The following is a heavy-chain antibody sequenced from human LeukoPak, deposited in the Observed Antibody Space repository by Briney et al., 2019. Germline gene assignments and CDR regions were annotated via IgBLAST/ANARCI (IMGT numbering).Heavy chain of an antibody. J-gene: IGHJ4*02. Sequence: ASVKVSCKASGGTFSSYAISWVRQAPGQGLERMGGIIPIFGTANYAQKFQGRVTITTDESTSTAYMELSSLRSEDTAVYYCARVGDDYRLDFDYWGQGTLVTVSS. CDR3: ARVGDDYRLDFDY. V-gene: IGHV1-69*05. CDR2: IIPIFGTA. CDR1: GGTFSSYA. D-gene: IGHD4-11*01.